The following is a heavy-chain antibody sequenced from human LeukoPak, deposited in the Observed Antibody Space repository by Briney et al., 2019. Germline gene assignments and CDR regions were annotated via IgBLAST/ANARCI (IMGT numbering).Heavy chain of an antibody. D-gene: IGHD2-21*02. CDR2: ISSNGGST. CDR1: GFTFSTYA. Sequence: GGSLRLSCAASGFTFSTYAMNWVRQAPGKGLEWVSDISSNGGSTFYADSLKGRFTISRDNAKNTLYLQMNSLRVEDTATYYGVKHGEASRDTKTDYWGQRTLGSVSS. CDR3: VKHGEASRDTKTDY. J-gene: IGHJ4*01. V-gene: IGHV3-23*01.